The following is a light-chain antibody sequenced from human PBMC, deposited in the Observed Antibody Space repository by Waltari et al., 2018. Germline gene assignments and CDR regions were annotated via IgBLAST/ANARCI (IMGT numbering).Light chain of an antibody. CDR1: ESLLFSNGKTY. Sequence: DIVMTQTPLSLSVTPGQPASISCKSSESLLFSNGKTYMYWFLQRPGQSPQLLISEVSSRLSGVPDRFSGSGSGTDFTLKISRVEAEDVGIYYCMQGIHLPLTFGGGT. V-gene: IGKV2-29*02. CDR2: EVS. CDR3: MQGIHLPLT. J-gene: IGKJ4*01.